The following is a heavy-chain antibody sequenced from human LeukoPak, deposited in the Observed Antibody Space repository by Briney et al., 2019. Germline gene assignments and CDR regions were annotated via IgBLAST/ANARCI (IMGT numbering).Heavy chain of an antibody. CDR2: LSDSGGTT. CDR3: ASESDSSGYSPFDY. Sequence: GGSLGLSCAASGFTFSTSAMSWARQAPGKGLEWLSALSDSGGTTYSADSVKGRFTISRDNSKNTLYLQMNSLKAEDTAVYYCASESDSSGYSPFDYWGQGTLVTVSS. CDR1: GFTFSTSA. D-gene: IGHD3-22*01. V-gene: IGHV3-23*01. J-gene: IGHJ4*02.